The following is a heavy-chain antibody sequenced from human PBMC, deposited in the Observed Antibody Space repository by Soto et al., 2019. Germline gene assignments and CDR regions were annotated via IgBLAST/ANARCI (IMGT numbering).Heavy chain of an antibody. CDR2: IYYSGST. Sequence: SETLSLTCTVSGGSVSSGSYYWSWIRQPPGKGLEWIGYIYYSGSTNYNPSLKSRVTISVDTSKNQFSLKLSSMTAADTAVYYCARDNIERLYYYYGMDVWGQGTTVTVSS. CDR3: ARDNIERLYYYYGMDV. V-gene: IGHV4-61*01. D-gene: IGHD1-1*01. CDR1: GGSVSSGSYY. J-gene: IGHJ6*02.